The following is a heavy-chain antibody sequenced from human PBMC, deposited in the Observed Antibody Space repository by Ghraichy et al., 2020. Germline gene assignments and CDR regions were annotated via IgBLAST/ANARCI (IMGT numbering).Heavy chain of an antibody. CDR1: GFTVSSNY. CDR2: IYSGGST. V-gene: IGHV3-66*01. D-gene: IGHD6-19*01. Sequence: LSLTCAASGFTVSSNYMSWVRQAPGKGLEWVSVIYSGGSTYYADSVKGRFTISRDNSKNTLYLQMNSLRAEDTAVYYCARDPAVAGSFDYWGQGTLVTVSS. CDR3: ARDPAVAGSFDY. J-gene: IGHJ4*02.